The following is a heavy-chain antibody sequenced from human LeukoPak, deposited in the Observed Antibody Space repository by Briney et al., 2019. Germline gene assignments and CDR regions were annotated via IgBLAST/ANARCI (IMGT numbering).Heavy chain of an antibody. CDR3: ASAGRSGSYYSY. V-gene: IGHV3-21*01. Sequence: GGSLRLSCAASGFTFSSYSMNWVRQAPGKGLEWVSYISSSSSYKYYADSVKGRFTISRDIAKNTLCLQMNSLRAEGTAVYYCASAGRSGSYYSYWGQGTLVTVSS. D-gene: IGHD1-26*01. CDR1: GFTFSSYS. CDR2: ISSSSSYK. J-gene: IGHJ4*02.